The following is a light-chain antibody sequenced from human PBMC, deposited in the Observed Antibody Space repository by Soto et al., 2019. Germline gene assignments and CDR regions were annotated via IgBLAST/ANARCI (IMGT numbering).Light chain of an antibody. V-gene: IGKV3-11*01. CDR3: QQRRK. CDR2: DAS. Sequence: EIVLTQSPATLSLSPGERATLSCRASQSVSSYLAWYQQKPGQAPRLLIYDASNRATGIPARFSGSGSGTDFTLTISSLAHEDFAVYDCQQRRKFGPGTKGDIK. CDR1: QSVSSY. J-gene: IGKJ3*01.